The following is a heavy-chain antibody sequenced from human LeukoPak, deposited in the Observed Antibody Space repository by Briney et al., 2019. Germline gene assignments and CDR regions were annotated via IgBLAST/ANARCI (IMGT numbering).Heavy chain of an antibody. Sequence: GGSLRLSCAASGFTFSTYSMNWVRQAPGKGLEGVSSISSSSDYIYYADSVKGRFSITRDNARNSLYLQMNSLRAEDTAVYYCARDQGEWGYTYGRRGGYYYYYYMDVWGKGTTVTISS. CDR3: ARDQGEWGYTYGRRGGYYYYYYMDV. CDR2: ISSSSDYI. D-gene: IGHD5-18*01. V-gene: IGHV3-21*01. CDR1: GFTFSTYS. J-gene: IGHJ6*03.